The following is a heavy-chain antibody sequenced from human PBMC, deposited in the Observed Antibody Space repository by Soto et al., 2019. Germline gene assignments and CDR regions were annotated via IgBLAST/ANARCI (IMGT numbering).Heavy chain of an antibody. J-gene: IGHJ5*02. D-gene: IGHD6-19*01. Sequence: SETLSLTCSVSGGSVSSGSYYWSWIRQPPGKGLEWIGYIYYSGSTNYNPSLKSRVTISADTSKNQFSLKLSSVTAADTAVYYCARAESSGWYRNWFDPWGQGTLVTVSS. V-gene: IGHV4-61*01. CDR3: ARAESSGWYRNWFDP. CDR1: GGSVSSGSYY. CDR2: IYYSGST.